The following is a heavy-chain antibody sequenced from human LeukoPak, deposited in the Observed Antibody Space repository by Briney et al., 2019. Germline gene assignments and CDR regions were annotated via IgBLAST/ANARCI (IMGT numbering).Heavy chain of an antibody. V-gene: IGHV1-3*02. Sequence: ASVKVSCKASGYTFTSYAIYWVRHAPGQRLGWMGWTNTVNGNTEYSQDFQGRVTITRDTPAITAYMELSSLRSEDTAVYYCAREGPTYSSSWYVGLLGFDYWGQGTLVTVSS. CDR2: TNTVNGNT. CDR3: AREGPTYSSSWYVGLLGFDY. J-gene: IGHJ4*02. D-gene: IGHD6-13*01. CDR1: GYTFTSYA.